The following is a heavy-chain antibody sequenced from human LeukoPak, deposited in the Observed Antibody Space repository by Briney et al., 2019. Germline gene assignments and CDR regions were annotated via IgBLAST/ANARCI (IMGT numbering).Heavy chain of an antibody. V-gene: IGHV4-34*01. D-gene: IGHD5-18*01. CDR1: GGPFSGYR. Sequence: PSETLSLTCAVYGGPFSGYRWSWIRQPPGKGLEWIGEIDHSGSTNYNPSLKSRLTISVDTSKNQFSLRLSSLTAADTAVYYCARGGSGYSYGELDYWGQGALVTVSS. CDR2: IDHSGST. J-gene: IGHJ4*02. CDR3: ARGGSGYSYGELDY.